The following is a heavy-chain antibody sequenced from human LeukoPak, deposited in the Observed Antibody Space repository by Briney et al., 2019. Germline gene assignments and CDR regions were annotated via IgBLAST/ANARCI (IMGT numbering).Heavy chain of an antibody. CDR1: GFPFNTYW. D-gene: IGHD3-16*01. J-gene: IGHJ4*02. CDR2: INTDGGET. Sequence: GGSLTLSCVGSGFPFNTYWITWVRQTTGRGLECVANINTDGGETEYVDSVKGGFTVTRDNAQNSLYLQMNNLRVEDTAVYYCARDDHTSFYDSWGRGTLVTVSS. CDR3: ARDDHTSFYDS. V-gene: IGHV3-7*01.